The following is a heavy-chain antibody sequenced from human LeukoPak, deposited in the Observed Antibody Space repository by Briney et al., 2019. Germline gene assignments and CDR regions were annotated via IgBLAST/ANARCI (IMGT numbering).Heavy chain of an antibody. CDR1: GASISSYY. Sequence: PSETLSLTCTVSGASISSYYRSWIRQPPGKGLEWIGYIYYSGSTNYNPSLKSRVTISVDTSNNQFSLKLSSVTAADTAIYYCARDGRAGSLFAYWGQGTLVTVSS. J-gene: IGHJ4*02. CDR2: IYYSGST. CDR3: ARDGRAGSLFAY. D-gene: IGHD6-19*01. V-gene: IGHV4-59*01.